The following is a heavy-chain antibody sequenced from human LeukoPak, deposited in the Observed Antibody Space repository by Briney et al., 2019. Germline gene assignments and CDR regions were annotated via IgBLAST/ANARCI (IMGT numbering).Heavy chain of an antibody. Sequence: ASVKVSCKASGYTLTSYGISWVRQAPGQGLEWTGWIHAYNGNTNYAQKLQGRVTMTTDTSTSTAYMELRSLRSDDTAVYYCARDQQQLAPNYYYYYGMDVWGQGTTVTVSS. V-gene: IGHV1-18*01. CDR3: ARDQQQLAPNYYYYYGMDV. CDR2: IHAYNGNT. CDR1: GYTLTSYG. J-gene: IGHJ6*02. D-gene: IGHD6-13*01.